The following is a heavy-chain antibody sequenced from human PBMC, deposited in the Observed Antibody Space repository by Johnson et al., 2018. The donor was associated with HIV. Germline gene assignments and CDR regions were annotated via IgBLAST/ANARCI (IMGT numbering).Heavy chain of an antibody. CDR1: GFIFSSYG. J-gene: IGHJ3*02. CDR3: ARLTWDQNRGWDAFDI. CDR2: ISYDGSNK. D-gene: IGHD1-26*01. V-gene: IGHV3-30*03. Sequence: QVQLVESGGGVVQPGRSLRLSCAASGFIFSSYGMHWVRQAPGKGLEWLAVISYDGSNKYYADSVRVRFTLSRENSKNTLYLQMNSLRAEDTAVYYCARLTWDQNRGWDAFDIWGQGTMVTVS.